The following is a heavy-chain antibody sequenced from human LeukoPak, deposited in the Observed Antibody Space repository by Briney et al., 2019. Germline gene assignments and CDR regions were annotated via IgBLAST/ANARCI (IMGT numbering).Heavy chain of an antibody. D-gene: IGHD1-14*01. CDR3: ARGSRRKGRAPNFFDP. Sequence: SETLSLTCAVYGGSFSGYYWSWIRQPPGKGLEWIGEINHSGSTNYNPSLKSRVTISVDTSKNQFSLKLSSVTAADPAVYYCARGSRRKGRAPNFFDPWGQGTLVTVSS. J-gene: IGHJ5*02. CDR2: INHSGST. CDR1: GGSFSGYY. V-gene: IGHV4-34*01.